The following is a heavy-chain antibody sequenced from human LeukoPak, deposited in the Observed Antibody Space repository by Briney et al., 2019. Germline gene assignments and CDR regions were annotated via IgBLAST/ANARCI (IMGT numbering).Heavy chain of an antibody. J-gene: IGHJ5*02. CDR3: ARGRGLARLNWFDP. CDR1: GGSFSGYY. CDR2: INHSGST. D-gene: IGHD3-10*01. V-gene: IGHV4-34*01. Sequence: SETLSLTCVVYGGSFSGYYWNWIRQPPGKGLEWIGEINHSGSTNYSPSLKSRVTISVDTSKNQFPLKMSSVTAADTAIYYCARGRGLARLNWFDPWGQGTLVTVSS.